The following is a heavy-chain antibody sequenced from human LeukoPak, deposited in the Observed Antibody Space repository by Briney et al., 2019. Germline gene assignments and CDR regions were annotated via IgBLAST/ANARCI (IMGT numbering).Heavy chain of an antibody. D-gene: IGHD2-2*01. V-gene: IGHV1-8*03. Sequence: ASVKVSCKASGYTFTSYDINWVRQATGQGLEWMGWMNPNSGNTGYAQKFQGRVTITRNTAISTAYMELSSLRSEDTAVYYCARRSGGRYCSSTSCYLRGAFDIWGQGTMVTVSS. CDR2: MNPNSGNT. CDR3: ARRSGGRYCSSTSCYLRGAFDI. CDR1: GYTFTSYD. J-gene: IGHJ3*02.